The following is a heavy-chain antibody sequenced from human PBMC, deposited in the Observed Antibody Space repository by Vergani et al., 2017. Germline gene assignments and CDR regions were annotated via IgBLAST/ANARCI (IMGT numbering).Heavy chain of an antibody. CDR2: INSDGDST. J-gene: IGHJ6*03. Sequence: VQLVESGGGLVQPGGSLRLSCTASGFTFSNYWMQWVRQAPGKGLMWVSRINSDGDSTSYADSVKGRFTISRDNAKNTLYLQMDSLRAEDTAVYYCARDRWELLDHFYYMDVWGKGTTVTVSS. CDR1: GFTFSNYW. D-gene: IGHD1-26*01. CDR3: ARDRWELLDHFYYMDV. V-gene: IGHV3-74*01.